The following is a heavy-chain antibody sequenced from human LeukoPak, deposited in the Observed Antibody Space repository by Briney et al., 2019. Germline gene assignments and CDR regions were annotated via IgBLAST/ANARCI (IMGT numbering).Heavy chain of an antibody. J-gene: IGHJ3*02. Sequence: GASVTVSCTASGYTFTSYDINWVRQDTGQGLEWMGWMNPNSGNTGYAQKFQGRVTMTRNTSISTAYMELSSLRSEDTAVYYCASPGEGYAPAFDIWGQGTMVTVSS. CDR1: GYTFTSYD. V-gene: IGHV1-8*01. D-gene: IGHD3-16*01. CDR2: MNPNSGNT. CDR3: ASPGEGYAPAFDI.